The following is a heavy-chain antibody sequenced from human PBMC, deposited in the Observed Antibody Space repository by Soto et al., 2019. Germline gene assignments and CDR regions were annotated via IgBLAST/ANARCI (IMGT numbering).Heavy chain of an antibody. CDR3: ARELTSDRGS. CDR1: GGTFSRHS. J-gene: IGHJ4*01. Sequence: QVQMVQSGAEVKKPGSSARVSCKVSGGTFSRHSISWVRQAPGQGLEWMGGIIPIFDATQYAQKFQGRITITADESTTPCHMDLSGLRPEDTAIYYCARELTSDRGSWGHGTVVPVS. V-gene: IGHV1-69*01. D-gene: IGHD3-10*01. CDR2: IIPIFDAT.